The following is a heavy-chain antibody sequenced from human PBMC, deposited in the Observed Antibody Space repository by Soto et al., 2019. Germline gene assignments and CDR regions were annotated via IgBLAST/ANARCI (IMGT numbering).Heavy chain of an antibody. CDR1: RFTFSDYY. J-gene: IGHJ4*02. CDR3: ASIYDLFWTGDY. CDR2: ISGSGGTK. Sequence: QEPLVESGGGLVKPGGSLRLSCAASRFTFSDYYMSWIRQAPGKGLEWISYISGSGGTKYYADSVKGRFTISRDNAKNSLYLQMNSLRVEDTAVYYCASIYDLFWTGDYWGQGTPVTVSS. D-gene: IGHD3-3*01. V-gene: IGHV3-11*01.